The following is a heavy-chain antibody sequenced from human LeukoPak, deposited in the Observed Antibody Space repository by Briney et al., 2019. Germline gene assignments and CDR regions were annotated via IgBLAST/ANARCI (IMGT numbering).Heavy chain of an antibody. CDR3: ARSGSYYDSSGYSLDAFDI. Sequence: PGGSLRLSCAASGLTVSDYYMSWIRQAPGKRLEWVSHISSSGKTIYYADSVKGRFTISRDNAKNSLYLQMNSLRAEDTAVSYCARSGSYYDSSGYSLDAFDIWGQGTMVTVSS. CDR2: ISSSGKTI. D-gene: IGHD3-22*01. V-gene: IGHV3-11*01. CDR1: GLTVSDYY. J-gene: IGHJ3*02.